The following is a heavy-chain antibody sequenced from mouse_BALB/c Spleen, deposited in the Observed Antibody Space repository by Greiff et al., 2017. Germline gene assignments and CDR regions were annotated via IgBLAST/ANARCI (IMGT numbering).Heavy chain of an antibody. CDR2: IDPETGGT. CDR1: GYTFTDYE. J-gene: IGHJ2*01. CDR3: TGILFDY. V-gene: IGHV1-15*01. Sequence: VKLMESGAELVRPGASVTLSCKASGYTFTDYEMHWVKQTPVHGLEWIGAIDPETGGTAYNQKFKGKATLTADKSSSTAYMELRSLTSEDSAVYYCTGILFDYWGQGTTLTVSS.